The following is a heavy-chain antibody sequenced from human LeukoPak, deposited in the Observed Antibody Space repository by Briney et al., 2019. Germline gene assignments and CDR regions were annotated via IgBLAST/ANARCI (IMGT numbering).Heavy chain of an antibody. CDR1: GYIFTTYW. Sequence: GESLKISCKASGYIFTTYWIVWVRQMPGKGLEWMGIIYPGDSNTKYSPSFQGQVTISADKSISTAYLQWSSLKASDSAMYYCARRVYGSGTYYNAPDYYYYYMDVWGKGTTVTVSS. J-gene: IGHJ6*03. CDR2: IYPGDSNT. V-gene: IGHV5-51*01. D-gene: IGHD3-10*01. CDR3: ARRVYGSGTYYNAPDYYYYYMDV.